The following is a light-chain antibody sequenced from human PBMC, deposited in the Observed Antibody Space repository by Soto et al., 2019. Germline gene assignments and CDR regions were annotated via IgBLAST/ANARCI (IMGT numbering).Light chain of an antibody. CDR2: DAS. V-gene: IGKV1-5*01. CDR1: QSISTW. CDR3: HQYDSYPWT. Sequence: DIQMTQSPSTLSASVGDRVVITCLASQSISTWLAWYQQKPGKAPTLLISDASNLQSGVPSRFSGSGSGTEFTHTISSLQPDDFSTYYCHQYDSYPWTFGQGTKVEIK. J-gene: IGKJ1*01.